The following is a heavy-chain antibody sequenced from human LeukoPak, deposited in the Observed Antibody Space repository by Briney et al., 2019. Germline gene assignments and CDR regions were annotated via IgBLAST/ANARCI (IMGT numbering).Heavy chain of an antibody. D-gene: IGHD6-6*01. CDR3: ASLFVSY. J-gene: IGHJ4*02. Sequence: PGGSLRLSCAASGFTFSRYSMHWVRQAPGKGLVWVSHIHSDGSSTSYADSVKGRFTISRDNAKNTMYLQMDSLRAEDTAVYYCASLFVSYWGQGTLVTVSS. V-gene: IGHV3-74*01. CDR2: IHSDGSST. CDR1: GFTFSRYS.